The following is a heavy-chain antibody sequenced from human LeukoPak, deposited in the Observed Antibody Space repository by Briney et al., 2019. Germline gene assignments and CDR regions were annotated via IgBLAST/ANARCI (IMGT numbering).Heavy chain of an antibody. J-gene: IGHJ5*02. Sequence: SETLSLTCTVSGYSISSGYSWGWIRQPPGKGLEWIGSIYHSGSTYYNPSLKSRVTISVDTSKNQFSLKLSSVTAADTAVYYCARDHHIVVVTAIPGWFDPWGQGTLVTVSS. CDR1: GYSISSGYS. V-gene: IGHV4-38-2*02. CDR3: ARDHHIVVVTAIPGWFDP. CDR2: IYHSGST. D-gene: IGHD2-21*02.